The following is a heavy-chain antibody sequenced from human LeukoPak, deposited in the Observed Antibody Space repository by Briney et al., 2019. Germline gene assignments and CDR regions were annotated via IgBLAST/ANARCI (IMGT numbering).Heavy chain of an antibody. J-gene: IGHJ6*02. V-gene: IGHV3-66*01. CDR1: GFTFSSYA. CDR3: YFWSGYYSDYYYGMDV. D-gene: IGHD3-3*01. Sequence: GSLRLSCSASGFTFSSYAISWVRQAPGKGLEWGSVIYSGGSTYYADSVKGRFTISRDNSKNTLYLQMNSLRAEDTAVYYCYFWSGYYSDYYYGMDVWGQGTTVTVSS. CDR2: IYSGGST.